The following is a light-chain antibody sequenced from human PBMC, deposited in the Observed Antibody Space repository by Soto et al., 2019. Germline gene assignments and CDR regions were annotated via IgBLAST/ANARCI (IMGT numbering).Light chain of an antibody. V-gene: IGLV2-14*03. Sequence: QSALTQVASVSGSPGQSITIPCTGTSSDVGGYEYVSWYQQHPGKAPKLMIYNVNYRPSGVSNRFSGSKSDNTASLTISGLQAEDEANYYSSSSTNNSTVIFGGGTKLTVL. CDR1: SSDVGGYEY. CDR2: NVN. J-gene: IGLJ2*01. CDR3: SSSTNNSTVI.